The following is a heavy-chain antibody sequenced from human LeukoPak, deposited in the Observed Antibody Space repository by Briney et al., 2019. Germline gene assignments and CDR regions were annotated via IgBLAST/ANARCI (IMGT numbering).Heavy chain of an antibody. Sequence: GRSLRLSCAASGFTFSSYGMHWVRQAPGKGLEWVAVISYDGSNKYYADSVKGRFTISRDNSKNTLYLQMNSLRAEDTAVYYCAKGESITSAWFDSWGQGTLVTVSS. D-gene: IGHD5-24*01. CDR3: AKGESITSAWFDS. V-gene: IGHV3-30*18. CDR2: ISYDGSNK. CDR1: GFTFSSYG. J-gene: IGHJ5*01.